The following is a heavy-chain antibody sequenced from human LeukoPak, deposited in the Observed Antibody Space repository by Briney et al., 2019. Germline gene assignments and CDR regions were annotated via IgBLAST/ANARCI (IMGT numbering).Heavy chain of an antibody. CDR1: GYSISSGYY. CDR2: IYHSGST. J-gene: IGHJ4*02. V-gene: IGHV4-38-2*02. Sequence: SETLSLTCTVSGYSISSGYYWGWIRQPPGKGLEWIGSIYHSGSTYYTPSLKSRVTISVDTSKNQFSLKLSSVTAADTAVYYCAVKRGYFDYWGQGTLVTVSS. CDR3: AVKRGYFDY.